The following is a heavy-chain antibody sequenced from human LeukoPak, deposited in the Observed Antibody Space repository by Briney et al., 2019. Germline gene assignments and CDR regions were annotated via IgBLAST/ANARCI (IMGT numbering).Heavy chain of an antibody. CDR1: GFTFSSYA. CDR2: INPDGSDK. CDR3: VAWEVVNY. J-gene: IGHJ4*02. D-gene: IGHD1-26*01. Sequence: PGGSLRLSCAASGFTFSSYAMSWVRQTPGKGLEWVAHINPDGSDKYFVDSVKGRFTISRDNAKNSLYLQMDSLRAEDTAVYYCVAWEVVNYWGQGTPVTVSS. V-gene: IGHV3-7*01.